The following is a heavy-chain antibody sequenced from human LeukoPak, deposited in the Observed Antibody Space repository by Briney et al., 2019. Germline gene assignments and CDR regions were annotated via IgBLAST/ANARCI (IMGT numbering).Heavy chain of an antibody. CDR2: IYYSGST. Sequence: PSETLSLTCTVSGGSISSYYWSWIRQPPGKGLEWIGYIYYSGSTNYNPSLKSRVTISVDTSKNQFSLKLSSVTAADTAVYYCARDDVDTAMGLLRYWGQGTLVTVSS. CDR1: GGSISSYY. CDR3: ARDDVDTAMGLLRY. D-gene: IGHD5-18*01. V-gene: IGHV4-59*01. J-gene: IGHJ4*02.